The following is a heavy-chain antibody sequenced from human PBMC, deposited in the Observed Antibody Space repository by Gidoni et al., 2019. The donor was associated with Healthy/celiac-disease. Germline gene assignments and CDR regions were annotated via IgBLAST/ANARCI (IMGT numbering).Heavy chain of an antibody. CDR3: ARVYCSGGSCSLDY. CDR2: INSDGSST. CDR1: GFPFSSYW. D-gene: IGHD2-15*01. Sequence: EVQLVASGGGLVQPGGSLSISCAAAGFPFSSYWMPWVRQARGKWLVWDARINSDGSSTSYADSVKGRFTISRDNAKNTLYLQMNSLRAEDTAVYYCARVYCSGGSCSLDYWGQGTLVTVSS. J-gene: IGHJ4*02. V-gene: IGHV3-74*01.